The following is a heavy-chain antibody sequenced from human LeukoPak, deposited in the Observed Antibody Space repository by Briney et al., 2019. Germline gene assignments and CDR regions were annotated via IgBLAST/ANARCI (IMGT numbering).Heavy chain of an antibody. J-gene: IGHJ4*02. CDR1: GGSISSYY. CDR3: ARGTSTFGNSRIFFY. V-gene: IGHV4-59*12. Sequence: SVTLSLTCTVSGGSISSYYWSWIRQPPGKGLEWIGYIHYSGSTNYNPSLKSRVTISVDTSKNQFSLKLSSVTAADTAVYYCARGTSTFGNSRIFFYWGQGTLVTVSS. D-gene: IGHD3-10*02. CDR2: IHYSGST.